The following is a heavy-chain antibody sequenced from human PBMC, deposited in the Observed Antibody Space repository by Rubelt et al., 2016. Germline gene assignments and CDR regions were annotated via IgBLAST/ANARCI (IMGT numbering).Heavy chain of an antibody. V-gene: IGHV4-39*01. CDR2: IYHGGNT. J-gene: IGHJ4*02. CDR3: ARHVEIADDSYGYYYFDY. Sequence: QLQLQESGPGLVKPSETLSLTCTVSGGSLSSSTYYWGWIRQPPGKGLEWIGSIYHGGNTYYNPSLKSRVTISVDNSNNQFALKLSSVTAADTAVYYCARHVEIADDSYGYYYFDYWGQGALVTVSS. D-gene: IGHD3-22*01. CDR1: GGSLSSSTYY.